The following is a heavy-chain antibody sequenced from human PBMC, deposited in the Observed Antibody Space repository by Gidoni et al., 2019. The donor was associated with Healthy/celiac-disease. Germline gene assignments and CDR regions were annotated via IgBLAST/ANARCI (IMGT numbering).Heavy chain of an antibody. J-gene: IGHJ2*01. Sequence: QVQLQQWGAGLLKPSETMSLTSAVYGWSFSGYYWSWIRQPPGKGLEWIGEINHSVSTNYNPSLKRRVTISVDTSKNQFSLKLSSVTAADTAVYYCARALWWYFFDLWGRGTLVTVSS. D-gene: IGHD2-21*01. CDR3: ARALWWYFFDL. CDR1: GWSFSGYY. CDR2: INHSVST. V-gene: IGHV4-34*01.